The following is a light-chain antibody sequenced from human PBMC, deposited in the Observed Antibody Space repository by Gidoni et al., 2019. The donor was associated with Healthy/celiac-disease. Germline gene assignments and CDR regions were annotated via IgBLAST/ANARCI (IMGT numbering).Light chain of an antibody. CDR2: EVS. CDR1: SDVGGYNY. V-gene: IGLV2-14*01. J-gene: IGLJ2*01. Sequence: SDVGGYNYVSWYQQHPGKAPKLMIYEVSNRPSGVSNRFSGSKSGNTASLTISGLQAEDEADYYCSSYTSSSTRRVFGGGTKLTVL. CDR3: SSYTSSSTRRV.